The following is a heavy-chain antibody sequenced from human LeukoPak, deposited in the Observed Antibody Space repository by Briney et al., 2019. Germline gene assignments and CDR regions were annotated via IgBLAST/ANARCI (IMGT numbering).Heavy chain of an antibody. D-gene: IGHD3-22*01. CDR3: AKAYYYDSSGLRTLDN. Sequence: PGGSLRLSCAASGPTFSSYAMSCVRQAPGKGLECVSSISGSGGRTYYADSVKGRFTISRDNSKKTLYLQMNSLRAEDTAVYYCAKAYYYDSSGLRTLDNWGQGTLVTVSS. V-gene: IGHV3-23*01. CDR2: ISGSGGRT. J-gene: IGHJ4*02. CDR1: GPTFSSYA.